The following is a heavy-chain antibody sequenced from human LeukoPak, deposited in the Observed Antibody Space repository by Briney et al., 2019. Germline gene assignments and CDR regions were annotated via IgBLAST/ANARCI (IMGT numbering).Heavy chain of an antibody. J-gene: IGHJ5*02. V-gene: IGHV1-8*01. D-gene: IGHD3-10*01. CDR2: MNPNSGNT. CDR1: GYTFTSYD. Sequence: ASVKVSCKASGYTFTSYDINWVRQATGQGLEWMGWMNPNSGNTGYAQKFQGRVTMTRNTSISTAYMELSSLRSEDTAVYYCARGPAMVRGVIASWFDPWGQGTLVTVSS. CDR3: ARGPAMVRGVIASWFDP.